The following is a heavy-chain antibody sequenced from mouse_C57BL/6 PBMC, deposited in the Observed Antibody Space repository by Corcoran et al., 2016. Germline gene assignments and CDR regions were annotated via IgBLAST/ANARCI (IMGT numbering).Heavy chain of an antibody. Sequence: EVQLQQSGPELVKPGASVKISCKASGYTFTDYYMNWVKQSHVKSLEWIGDINPNNGGTSYNQKFKGKATLTVDKSSSTPYMELRGLTAEDSAVYYCARSGDYDEKNYFDYGGQGTTLTVSS. CDR2: INPNNGGT. D-gene: IGHD1-1*01. V-gene: IGHV1-26*01. CDR3: ARSGDYDEKNYFDY. CDR1: GYTFTDYY. J-gene: IGHJ2*01.